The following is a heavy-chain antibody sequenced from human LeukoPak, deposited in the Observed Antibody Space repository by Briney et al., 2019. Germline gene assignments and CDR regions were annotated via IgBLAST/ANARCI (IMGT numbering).Heavy chain of an antibody. D-gene: IGHD3-22*01. J-gene: IGHJ4*02. CDR1: GGSFSDYY. V-gene: IGHV3-21*01. CDR2: ISSSSSYI. Sequence: ETLSLTCAVYGGSFSDYYWSWVRQAPGKGLEWVSSISSSSSYIYYADSVKGRFTISRDNAKNSLYLQMNSLRAEDTAVYYCARRRYYDSSGQTRSEYYFDYWGQGTLVTVSS. CDR3: ARRRYYDSSGQTRSEYYFDY.